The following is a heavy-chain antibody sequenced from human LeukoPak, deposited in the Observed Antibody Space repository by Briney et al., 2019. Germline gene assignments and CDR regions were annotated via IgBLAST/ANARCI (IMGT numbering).Heavy chain of an antibody. V-gene: IGHV4-59*01. CDR3: ARVSVVYGMDV. CDR2: MFYTGST. Sequence: KASETLSLTCSVSGGSISSDYWAWIRQPPGKGLDWIGYMFYTGSTNYNPSLKSRVTISLATSKNQFPLKLSSVTAADTAVYYCARVSVVYGMDVWGRGTTVTVSS. J-gene: IGHJ6*02. CDR1: GGSISSDY.